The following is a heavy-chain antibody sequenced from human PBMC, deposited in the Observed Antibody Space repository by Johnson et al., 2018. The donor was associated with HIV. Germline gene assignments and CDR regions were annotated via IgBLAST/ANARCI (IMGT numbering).Heavy chain of an antibody. CDR1: GFTFSSYW. J-gene: IGHJ3*02. D-gene: IGHD7-27*01. CDR2: IRYDGSSK. Sequence: QVQLVESGGGLVQPGGSLRLSCAASGFTFSSYWMSWVRQAPGKGLEWVAFIRYDGSSKYYGDSVKGRFTISRDNAKNSLYLQMNSLRAEDTALYYCAKPETGELSDAFDIWGQGTMVTVSS. CDR3: AKPETGELSDAFDI. V-gene: IGHV3-30*02.